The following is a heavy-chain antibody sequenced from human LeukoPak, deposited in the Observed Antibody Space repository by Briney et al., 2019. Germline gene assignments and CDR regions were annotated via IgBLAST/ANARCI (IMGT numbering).Heavy chain of an antibody. CDR2: MNPNSGNT. CDR3: ARVSCSGGSCYFDY. J-gene: IGHJ4*02. V-gene: IGHV1-8*01. Sequence: ASVKVSCKASGYTVTSYDINWVRQATGQGLEWMGWMNPNSGNTGYAQKFQGRVTMTRNTSISTAYMELSSLRSEDTAVYYCARVSCSGGSCYFDYGGQGTLVTVSS. CDR1: GYTVTSYD. D-gene: IGHD2-15*01.